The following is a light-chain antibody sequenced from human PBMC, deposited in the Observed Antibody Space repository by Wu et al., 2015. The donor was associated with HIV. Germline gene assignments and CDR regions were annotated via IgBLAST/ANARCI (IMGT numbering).Light chain of an antibody. V-gene: IGKV3-20*01. CDR1: HNINNRY. CDR3: QQYGSSPIT. J-gene: IGKJ5*01. CDR2: NAI. Sequence: EIVLRQSPGTLSLSPGERAIFSCRASHNINNRYLAWYQQKLGQAPRLLISNAIIRATGIPDRFSGFASGTDFSLIISILEPEDFAVYYCQQYGSSPITFGQGTRLEIK.